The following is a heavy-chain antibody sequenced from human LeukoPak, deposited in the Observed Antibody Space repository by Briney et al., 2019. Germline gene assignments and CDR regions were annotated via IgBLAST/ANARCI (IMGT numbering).Heavy chain of an antibody. CDR2: ISSCSSNK. D-gene: IGHD3-16*01. CDR3: ARDPPSRGTRYFDY. J-gene: IGHJ4*02. CDR1: GFPFSRYS. V-gene: IGHV3-21*01. Sequence: SGGSLRLSCAASGFPFSRYSMNWVRQAPGEGPEWVSSISSCSSNKDYVDSVKGRFTVSRDNAKNSLYLQMDSLRVEDTAVYYCARDPPSRGTRYFDYWGQGILVTVSS.